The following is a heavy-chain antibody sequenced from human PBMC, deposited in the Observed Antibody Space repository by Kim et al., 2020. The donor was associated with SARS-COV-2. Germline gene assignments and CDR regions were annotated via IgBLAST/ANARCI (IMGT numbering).Heavy chain of an antibody. Sequence: SETLSLTCTVSGGSISSYYWSWIRQPPGKGLEWIGYIYYSGSTNYNPSLKSRVTISVDTSKNQFSLKLSSVTAADTAVYYCARRDHLAVALFDYWGQGTLVTVSS. V-gene: IGHV4-59*08. CDR3: ARRDHLAVALFDY. D-gene: IGHD6-19*01. CDR2: IYYSGST. CDR1: GGSISSYY. J-gene: IGHJ4*02.